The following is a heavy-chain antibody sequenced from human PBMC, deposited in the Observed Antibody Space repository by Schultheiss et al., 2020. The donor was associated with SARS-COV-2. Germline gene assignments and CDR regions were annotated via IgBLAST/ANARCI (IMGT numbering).Heavy chain of an antibody. V-gene: IGHV3-30*03. CDR3: ARGHYYGSGSYYSRDYYYYGMDV. CDR1: GFTFSSYG. Sequence: GGSLRLSCAASGFTFSSYGMHWVRQAPGKGLEWVAVISYDGSNKYYADSVKGRFTISRDNSKNTLYLQMNSLRAEDTAVYYCARGHYYGSGSYYSRDYYYYGMDVWGQGTTVTVSS. CDR2: ISYDGSNK. D-gene: IGHD3-10*01. J-gene: IGHJ6*02.